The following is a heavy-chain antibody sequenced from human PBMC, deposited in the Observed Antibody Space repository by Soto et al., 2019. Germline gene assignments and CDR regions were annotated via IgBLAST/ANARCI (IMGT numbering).Heavy chain of an antibody. CDR2: ISGSGGST. Sequence: GGSLRLSCAASGFTFSSYAMSWVRQAPGKGLEWVSAISGSGGSTYYADSVKGRFTISRDNSKNTLYLQMNSLRAEDTAVYYFAKDRGIQLWLLYFAYWGQGTLVTVSS. CDR3: AKDRGIQLWLLYFAY. J-gene: IGHJ4*02. V-gene: IGHV3-23*01. D-gene: IGHD5-18*01. CDR1: GFTFSSYA.